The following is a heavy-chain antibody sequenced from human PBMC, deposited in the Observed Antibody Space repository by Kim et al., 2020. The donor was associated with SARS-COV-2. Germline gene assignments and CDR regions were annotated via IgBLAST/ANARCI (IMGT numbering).Heavy chain of an antibody. D-gene: IGHD1-7*01. CDR1: GFTFSTYT. CDR3: ASKLLGNKPFDH. Sequence: GGSLRLSCAASGFTFSTYTMNWVRQAPGKGLEWVSSISSSSNYIYYADSVKGRFTISRDNAKNSLCLQMNSLRAEDTAVYYCASKLLGNKPFDHWGQGTL. J-gene: IGHJ5*02. V-gene: IGHV3-21*01. CDR2: ISSSSNYI.